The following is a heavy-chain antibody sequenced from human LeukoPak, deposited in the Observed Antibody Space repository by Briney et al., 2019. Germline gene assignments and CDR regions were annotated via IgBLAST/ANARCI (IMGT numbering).Heavy chain of an antibody. CDR1: GGSISSSSDF. D-gene: IGHD3-3*02. CDR3: AARRRITIGY. Sequence: SETLSLTCTVSGGSISSSSDFWGWIRQPPGKGLEWIGTIYYSGSTYYNPSLKSRVTISVDTSKNQFSLKLSSVTAADTAVYYCAARRRITIGYWGQGTLVTVSS. CDR2: IYYSGST. V-gene: IGHV4-39*01. J-gene: IGHJ4*02.